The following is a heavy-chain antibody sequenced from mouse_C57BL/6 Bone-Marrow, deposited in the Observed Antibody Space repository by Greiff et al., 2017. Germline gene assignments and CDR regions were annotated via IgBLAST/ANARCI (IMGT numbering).Heavy chain of an antibody. V-gene: IGHV1-81*01. CDR3: ARGDYYGSSYYAMDY. CDR2: IYPRSGNT. D-gene: IGHD1-1*01. J-gene: IGHJ4*01. CDR1: GYTFTSYG. Sequence: QVQLQQSGAELARPGASVKLSCKASGYTFTSYGISWVKQRTGQGLEWIGEIYPRSGNTYYNEQFKGKATLTADKSSSTAYMELRSLTSEDSAVYFCARGDYYGSSYYAMDYWGQGTSVTVSS.